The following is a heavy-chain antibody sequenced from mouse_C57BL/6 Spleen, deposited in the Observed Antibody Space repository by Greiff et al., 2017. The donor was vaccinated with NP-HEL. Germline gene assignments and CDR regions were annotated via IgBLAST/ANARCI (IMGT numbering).Heavy chain of an antibody. V-gene: IGHV1-64*01. J-gene: IGHJ2*01. CDR1: GYTFTSYW. Sequence: QVQLQQPGAELVKPGASVKLSCKASGYTFTSYWMHWVKQRPGQGLEWIGMIHPHSGSTNYHEKFKSKATLTVDKSSSTAYMQLSSLTSEDSAVYYCAPTVVVRFDYWGQGTTLTVSS. CDR2: IHPHSGST. D-gene: IGHD1-1*01. CDR3: APTVVVRFDY.